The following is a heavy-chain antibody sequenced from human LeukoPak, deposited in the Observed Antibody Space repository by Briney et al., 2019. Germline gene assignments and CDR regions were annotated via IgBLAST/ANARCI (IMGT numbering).Heavy chain of an antibody. D-gene: IGHD6-13*01. Sequence: ASVKVSCKASGYTFTSYDINWVRQAPGQGLEWMGWINPNSGGTNYAQKFQGRVTMTRDTSISTAYMELSRLRSDDTAVYYCARDLAADQGAPWGQGTLVTVSS. J-gene: IGHJ5*02. CDR1: GYTFTSYD. CDR2: INPNSGGT. V-gene: IGHV1-2*02. CDR3: ARDLAADQGAP.